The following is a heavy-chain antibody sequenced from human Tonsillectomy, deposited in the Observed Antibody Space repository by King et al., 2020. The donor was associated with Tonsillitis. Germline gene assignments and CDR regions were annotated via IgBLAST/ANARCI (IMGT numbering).Heavy chain of an antibody. J-gene: IGHJ4*02. V-gene: IGHV3-48*01. D-gene: IGHD2-2*01. CDR1: GFTFSSYS. CDR2: ISSSSSTI. Sequence: QLVQSGGGSVQPGGSLRLSCAASGFTFSSYSMNWVRQAPGKGLEWVSYISSSSSTIYYADSVKGRFTISRDNAKNSLYLQMNSLRAEDTAVYYCARGSGYCSSTSCYYFDYWGQGTLVTVSS. CDR3: ARGSGYCSSTSCYYFDY.